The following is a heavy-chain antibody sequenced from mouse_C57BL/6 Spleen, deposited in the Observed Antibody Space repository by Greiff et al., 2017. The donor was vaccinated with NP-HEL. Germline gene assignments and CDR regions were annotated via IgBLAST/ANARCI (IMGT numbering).Heavy chain of an antibody. CDR1: GYTFTSYW. V-gene: IGHV1-7*01. CDR3: ARGETGLDYAMDY. Sequence: QVQLKESGAELAKPGASVKLSCKASGYTFTSYWMHWVKQRPGQGLEWIGYINPSSGYTKYNQKFKDKATLTADKSSSTAYMQLSSLTYGDSAVYYCARGETGLDYAMDYWGQGTSVTVSS. J-gene: IGHJ4*01. D-gene: IGHD4-1*01. CDR2: INPSSGYT.